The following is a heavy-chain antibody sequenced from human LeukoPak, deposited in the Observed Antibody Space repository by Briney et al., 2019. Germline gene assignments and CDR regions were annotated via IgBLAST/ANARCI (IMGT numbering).Heavy chain of an antibody. CDR2: IKQDGSEK. D-gene: IGHD3-3*01. J-gene: IGHJ6*03. CDR1: GFTFDDYD. CDR3: ARDQLYDFWSGYYSYYYYYMDV. V-gene: IGHV3-7*01. Sequence: GGSLRLSCAASGFTFDDYDMSWVRQAPGKGLEWVANIKQDGSEKYYVDSVKGRFTISRDNAKNSLYLQMNSLRAEDTAVYYCARDQLYDFWSGYYSYYYYYMDVWGKGTTVTVSS.